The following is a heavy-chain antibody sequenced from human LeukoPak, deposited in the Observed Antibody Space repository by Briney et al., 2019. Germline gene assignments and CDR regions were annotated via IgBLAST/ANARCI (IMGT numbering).Heavy chain of an antibody. J-gene: IGHJ4*02. CDR3: ASIVVVAATQDAFDY. D-gene: IGHD2-15*01. Sequence: GASVKVSCKASGYTFTSYYMHWVRQASGQGLEWMGIINPSGGSTSYAQKFQGRVTMTRDTSTSTVYMELSSLRSEDTAVYYCASIVVVAATQDAFDYWGQGTLVTVSS. V-gene: IGHV1-46*01. CDR2: INPSGGST. CDR1: GYTFTSYY.